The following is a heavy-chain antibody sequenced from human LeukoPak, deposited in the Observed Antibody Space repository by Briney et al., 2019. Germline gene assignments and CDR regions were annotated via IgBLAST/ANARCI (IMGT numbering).Heavy chain of an antibody. J-gene: IGHJ3*02. V-gene: IGHV1-69*13. CDR3: ARETYYDRGNAFHI. CDR2: IIPIFGTA. CDR1: GGTFSSYA. D-gene: IGHD3-22*01. Sequence: ASVKVSCKASGGTFSSYAISWVRQAPGQGLEWMGGIIPIFGTANYAQKFQGRVTITADESTSTAYMELSSLRSEDTAVYYCARETYYDRGNAFHIWGQGTMVTVSS.